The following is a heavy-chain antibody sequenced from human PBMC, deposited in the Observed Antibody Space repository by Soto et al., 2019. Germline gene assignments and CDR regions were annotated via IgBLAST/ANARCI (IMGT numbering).Heavy chain of an antibody. CDR1: GVSISSSSYY. J-gene: IGHJ5*02. Sequence: PSETLSLTCTVSGVSISSSSYYWGWIRQPPGKGLEWIGSIYYSGSTYCNPSLKSRVTISVDTSKNQFSLNLSSVTAADTAVYYCARPYSMGDWFDPWGQGTLVTVSS. V-gene: IGHV4-39*01. CDR3: ARPYSMGDWFDP. D-gene: IGHD6-13*01. CDR2: IYYSGST.